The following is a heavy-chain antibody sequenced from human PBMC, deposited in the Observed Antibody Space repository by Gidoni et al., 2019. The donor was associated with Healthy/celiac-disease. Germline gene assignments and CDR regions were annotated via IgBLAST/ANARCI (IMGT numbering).Heavy chain of an antibody. CDR3: AKYYYGSGAFDY. CDR2: ISGSGGST. CDR1: GFTFRSYA. Sequence: EVQLLESGGGLVQPGGSLRLSCAASGFTFRSYAISSVRPGPGKGLEWVLAISGSGGSTYYADSVKGRFTISRDNSKNTLYLQMNSLRAEDTAVYYCAKYYYGSGAFDYWGQGTLVTVSS. J-gene: IGHJ4*02. D-gene: IGHD3-10*01. V-gene: IGHV3-23*01.